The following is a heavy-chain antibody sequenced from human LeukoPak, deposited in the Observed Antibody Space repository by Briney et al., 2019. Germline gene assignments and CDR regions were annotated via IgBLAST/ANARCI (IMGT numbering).Heavy chain of an antibody. V-gene: IGHV4-59*01. CDR2: IYYGGST. J-gene: IGHJ3*02. CDR1: GASITNYY. D-gene: IGHD3-10*01. Sequence: PSETLSLTCTVSGASITNYYWSWIRQPPGKGLEWIGYIYYGGSTNYNPSLNSRVTISIDKSKNQFSLKLNSVTAADTAVYYCARDRGYLDGFDIWGQGTMVTVSS. CDR3: ARDRGYLDGFDI.